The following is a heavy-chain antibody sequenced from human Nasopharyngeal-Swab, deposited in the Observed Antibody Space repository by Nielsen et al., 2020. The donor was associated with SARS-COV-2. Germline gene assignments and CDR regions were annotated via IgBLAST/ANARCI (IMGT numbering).Heavy chain of an antibody. CDR1: GDSVTTSDYY. D-gene: IGHD3-22*01. V-gene: IGHV4-39*01. CDR3: VRRSDLFDSRGYS. Sequence: SETLSLTCTVSGDSVTTSDYYRGWIRQPPGEGLEWIGSLLSSGSSYSNPSLKSRVSISVDMSKNQFSLKLTSVTAADTAVYYCVRRSDLFDSRGYSLGQGTLVTVSS. J-gene: IGHJ5*02. CDR2: LLSSGSS.